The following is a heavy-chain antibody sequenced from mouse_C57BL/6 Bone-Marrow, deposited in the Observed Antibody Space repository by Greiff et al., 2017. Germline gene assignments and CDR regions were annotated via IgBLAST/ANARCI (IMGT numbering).Heavy chain of an antibody. V-gene: IGHV1-69*01. CDR3: AREGGYYYAMDY. J-gene: IGHJ4*01. Sequence: QVQLQQSGAELVMPGASVKLSCKASGYTFTSYGMHWVKQRPGQGLEWIGEIDPSDGYTNYNQKFKGKSTLTADKSSSTAYMQLRSLTSEDSAVYYCAREGGYYYAMDYWGQGTSVTVSS. D-gene: IGHD2-2*01. CDR2: IDPSDGYT. CDR1: GYTFTSYG.